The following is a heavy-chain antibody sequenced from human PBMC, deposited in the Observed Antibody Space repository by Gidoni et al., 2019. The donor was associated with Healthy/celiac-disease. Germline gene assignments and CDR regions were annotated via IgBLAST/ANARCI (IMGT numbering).Heavy chain of an antibody. Sequence: QVQLVESGGGFDTPGEALRPSCAAAGATLIDSYRSWLRQAPGKGLGWVSDLRSSGSTIYYDDSVKGRCTISWDNAKNSLYLQMNSLRAEDTAVYYCARDAYYYDSSGPRESDYWGQGTLVTVSS. V-gene: IGHV3-11*01. CDR1: GATLIDSY. CDR2: LRSSGSTI. D-gene: IGHD3-22*01. CDR3: ARDAYYYDSSGPRESDY. J-gene: IGHJ4*02.